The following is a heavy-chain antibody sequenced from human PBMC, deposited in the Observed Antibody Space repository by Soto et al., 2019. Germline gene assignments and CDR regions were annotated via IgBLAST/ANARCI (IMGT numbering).Heavy chain of an antibody. V-gene: IGHV1-24*01. Sequence: QVQLVQSGAEVKKPGASVKVSCKVSGYTLNEVAMHWVRQAPGKGLEWLGGFDTDEAETIYAQHFQGRVTMTEDTSTDTVYKELSRLSSEDSALYFCTTYHGDYNFNHWGQGTLVSVSS. CDR1: GYTLNEVA. CDR3: TTYHGDYNFNH. D-gene: IGHD4-17*01. CDR2: FDTDEAET. J-gene: IGHJ5*02.